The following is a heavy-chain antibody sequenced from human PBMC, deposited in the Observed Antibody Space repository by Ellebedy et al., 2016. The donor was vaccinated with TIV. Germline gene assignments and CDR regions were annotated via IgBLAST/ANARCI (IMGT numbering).Heavy chain of an antibody. V-gene: IGHV1-24*01. D-gene: IGHD3-22*01. CDR2: FDPANRKT. J-gene: IGHJ4*02. CDR1: GYRLTELT. Sequence: AASVKVSCKVSGYRLTELTRHWVRQAPGKGLEWLGGFDPANRKTTHAPTFQGRFTMTDDTSTDTAYLELSSLTSDDTAIYYCATTQALFSSGYYAYFDFWGQGTLVSVSS. CDR3: ATTQALFSSGYYAYFDF.